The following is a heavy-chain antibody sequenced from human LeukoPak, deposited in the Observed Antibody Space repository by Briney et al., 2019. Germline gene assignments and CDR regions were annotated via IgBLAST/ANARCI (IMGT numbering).Heavy chain of an antibody. V-gene: IGHV1-8*01. D-gene: IGHD2-21*02. J-gene: IGHJ5*02. CDR1: GYSFSNFH. CDR2: MSPKTGDR. Sequence: ASVKVSCKASGYSFSNFHINWMRQASGQGLEWIGWMSPKTGDRGYALKFQGRVTMTSDTSEGTVYMEVHSLTSGDSAVYYCARTPPKGDIDTWGQGTMVTVSS. CDR3: ARTPPKGDIDT.